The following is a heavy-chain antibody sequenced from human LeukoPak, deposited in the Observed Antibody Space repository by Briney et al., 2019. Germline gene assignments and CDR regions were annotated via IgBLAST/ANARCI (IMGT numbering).Heavy chain of an antibody. CDR2: INSDGSFT. V-gene: IGHV3-74*01. CDR1: GFTLTSYW. Sequence: PGGSLRLSCAASGFTLTSYWMHWVRQVPGKGLVWVSRINSDGSFTNYADSVKGRFTISRDNAKSTLYLQMNSLRVEDTAVYFCARDWPAARYYFDYWGKGTLVSVSS. D-gene: IGHD2-2*01. J-gene: IGHJ4*02. CDR3: ARDWPAARYYFDY.